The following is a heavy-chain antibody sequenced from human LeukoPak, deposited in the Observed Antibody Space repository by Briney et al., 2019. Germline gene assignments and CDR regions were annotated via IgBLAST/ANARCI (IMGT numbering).Heavy chain of an antibody. V-gene: IGHV3-20*04. CDR3: ARDSGSGTKGGNDAFDI. CDR2: LNWNGGST. CDR1: GFTFDYYG. Sequence: GGSLRLSCAASGFTFDYYGMSWLRQAPGRGLEWVFGLNWNGGSTGYPDSVKVRFTISRDKATNSLYLQMNSLRAEDTSLCYCARDSGSGTKGGNDAFDIWGQGTMVTVSS. D-gene: IGHD1-7*01. J-gene: IGHJ3*02.